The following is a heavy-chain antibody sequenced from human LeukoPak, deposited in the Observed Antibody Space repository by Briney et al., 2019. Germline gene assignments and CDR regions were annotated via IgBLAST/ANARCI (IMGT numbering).Heavy chain of an antibody. V-gene: IGHV3-15*01. Sequence: GGSLRLSCAASGFTFSSAWMSWVRQAPGKGLDWVGRIKSKTDGGTTDYAAPVKGRFTISRDDSKNTLYLQMNSLKTEDTAVYYCTTDFPLRGGGEFDYWGQGTLVTVSS. CDR2: IKSKTDGGTT. CDR3: TTDFPLRGGGEFDY. D-gene: IGHD3-16*01. CDR1: GFTFSSAW. J-gene: IGHJ4*02.